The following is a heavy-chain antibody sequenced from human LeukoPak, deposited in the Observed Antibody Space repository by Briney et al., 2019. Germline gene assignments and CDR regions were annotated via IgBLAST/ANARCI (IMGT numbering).Heavy chain of an antibody. Sequence: GGSLRLSCAASGFTFSNAWMSWVRQAPGKGLEWVSVIYSGGSTYYADSVKGRFTISRDNSKNTLYLQMNSLRAEDTAVYYCARDLRGMDVWGQGTTVTVSS. V-gene: IGHV3-53*01. CDR2: IYSGGST. CDR3: ARDLRGMDV. J-gene: IGHJ6*02. CDR1: GFTFSNAW.